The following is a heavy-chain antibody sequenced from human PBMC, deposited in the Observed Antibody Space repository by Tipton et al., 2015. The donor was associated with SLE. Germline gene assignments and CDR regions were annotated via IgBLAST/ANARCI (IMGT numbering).Heavy chain of an antibody. CDR1: GGSISSYY. J-gene: IGHJ5*02. V-gene: IGHV4-59*01. Sequence: TLSLTCTVSGGSISSYYWSWIRQPPGKGLEWIGYIYYSGSTNYNPSLKSRVTISVDTSKNQFSLKLSSVTAADTAVYYCARDSSSWLEGWFDPWGQGTLVTVSS. CDR2: IYYSGST. CDR3: ARDSSSWLEGWFDP. D-gene: IGHD6-13*01.